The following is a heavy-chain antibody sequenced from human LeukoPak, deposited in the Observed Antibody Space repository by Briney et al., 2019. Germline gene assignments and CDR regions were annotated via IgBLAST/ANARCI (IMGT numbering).Heavy chain of an antibody. CDR1: GFTFSLYS. CDR3: ATITHFDY. J-gene: IGHJ4*02. Sequence: GGSLRLSCAASGFTFSLYSMNWVRQAPGKGLEWVSYITSGSSTIYYADSVKGRFTISRDNAKNSLFLQMNSLRAEDTAVYYCATITHFDYWGQGTLVTVSS. V-gene: IGHV3-48*01. D-gene: IGHD3-10*01. CDR2: ITSGSSTI.